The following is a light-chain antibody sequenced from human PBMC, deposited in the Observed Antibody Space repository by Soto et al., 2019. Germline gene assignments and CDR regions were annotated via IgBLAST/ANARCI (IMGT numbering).Light chain of an antibody. CDR2: KAS. CDR3: QQYSYYAT. CDR1: QTISSW. V-gene: IGKV1-5*03. Sequence: DILMTQSPSTLSASVGDRVTITCRASQTISSWLAWYQQKPGKAPKLLIYKASTLESGVPSRFSGSGSGTDFTLTVTSLQPEDFATYYCQQYSYYATFGQGTKVEIK. J-gene: IGKJ1*01.